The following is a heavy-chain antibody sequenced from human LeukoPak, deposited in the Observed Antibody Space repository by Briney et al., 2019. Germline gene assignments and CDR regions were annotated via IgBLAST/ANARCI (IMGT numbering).Heavy chain of an antibody. CDR2: IKQDGSEK. Sequence: GGSLRLSCAAYGFTFSNYWMNWVRQAPGKGLECVANIKQDGSEKSYVDSVLGRFTVSRDNAKNSLILQMNSLRAEDTAVYYCARDATGSSFYDYWGQGTLVTVS. V-gene: IGHV3-7*01. D-gene: IGHD3-10*01. CDR3: ARDATGSSFYDY. CDR1: GFTFSNYW. J-gene: IGHJ4*02.